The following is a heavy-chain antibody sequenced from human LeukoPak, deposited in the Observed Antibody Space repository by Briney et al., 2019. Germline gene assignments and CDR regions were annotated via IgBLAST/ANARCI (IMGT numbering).Heavy chain of an antibody. D-gene: IGHD3-10*01. V-gene: IGHV4-4*07. CDR2: IYSRVT. CDR1: GGSISSYY. J-gene: IGHJ5*02. Sequence: SETLSLTCTVSGGSISSYYLSWIRQPAGKGLEWIGRIYSRVTTYNPSLKSRVNMSADTSRNHVSLTLNSVTAADTAVYYCARDSGTTGEVKFDPWGQGTLVTVSS. CDR3: ARDSGTTGEVKFDP.